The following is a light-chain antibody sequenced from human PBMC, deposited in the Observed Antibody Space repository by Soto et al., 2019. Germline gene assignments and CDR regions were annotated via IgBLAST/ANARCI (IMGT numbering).Light chain of an antibody. J-gene: IGKJ2*01. V-gene: IGKV3-20*01. CDR1: QSVRSDY. Sequence: DIVLTQSPGTLSLSPGERATLSCRASQSVRSDYLAWYQQKPGQTPRLLVYGASNRATGIPDRFSASGSGTVFTLTISRLEREDFAVYYCQQFDGSSYTFGQGSKLEIK. CDR2: GAS. CDR3: QQFDGSSYT.